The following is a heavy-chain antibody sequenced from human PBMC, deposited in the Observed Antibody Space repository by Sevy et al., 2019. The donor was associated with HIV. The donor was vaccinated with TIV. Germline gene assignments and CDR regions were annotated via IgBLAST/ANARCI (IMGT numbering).Heavy chain of an antibody. CDR2: INHSGCT. Sequence: SETLSLTCAVYGGSFSGYYWSWIRQPPGNGLEWIGEINHSGCTNYNPSLKSRVTISVDTSKNQFSLKLSSVTAADTAVYYCARGGYSYYYGMDVWGQGTTVTVSS. J-gene: IGHJ6*02. CDR3: ARGGYSYYYGMDV. V-gene: IGHV4-34*01. CDR1: GGSFSGYY.